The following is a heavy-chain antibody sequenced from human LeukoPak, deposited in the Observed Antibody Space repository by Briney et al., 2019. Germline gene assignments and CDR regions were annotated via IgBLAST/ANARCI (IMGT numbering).Heavy chain of an antibody. CDR2: IKSKTDGGTT. D-gene: IGHD3-22*01. V-gene: IGHV3-15*01. CDR3: TTDYDYDTSGYWASR. Sequence: GGSLRLSCVASGFTFSNAWMSWVRQAPGKGLEWVGRIKSKTDGGTTDYAAPVKGRFTISRDDSKSTLYVQMNSLKTEDTAVYYCTTDYDYDTSGYWASRWGQGTLVTVSS. J-gene: IGHJ4*02. CDR1: GFTFSNAW.